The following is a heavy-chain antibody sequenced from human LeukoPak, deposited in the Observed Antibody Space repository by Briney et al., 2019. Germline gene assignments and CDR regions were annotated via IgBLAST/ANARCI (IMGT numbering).Heavy chain of an antibody. V-gene: IGHV4-59*01. CDR1: GGSISSYY. D-gene: IGHD6-6*01. Sequence: SETLSLTCTVPGGSISSYYWSWIRQPPGKGLEWIGYIYYSGSTNYNPSLKSRVTISVDKSKNQFSLKLSSVTAADTAVYYCAGTYSSSSGYYYGMDVWGQGTTVTVSS. CDR2: IYYSGST. CDR3: AGTYSSSSGYYYGMDV. J-gene: IGHJ6*02.